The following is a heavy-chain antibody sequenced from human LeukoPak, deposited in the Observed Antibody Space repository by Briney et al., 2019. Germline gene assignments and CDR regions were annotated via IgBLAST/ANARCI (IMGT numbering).Heavy chain of an antibody. V-gene: IGHV3-23*01. Sequence: GGSLRLSCAASGFTFSSYAMSWVRQAPGKGLDWVSGISGSGGSTYYADSVKGRFTISRDNSKNTLYLQMNSLRAEDTAVYYCARVRNYYDSSGYYLDYWGQGTLVTVSS. CDR1: GFTFSSYA. CDR2: ISGSGGST. CDR3: ARVRNYYDSSGYYLDY. J-gene: IGHJ4*02. D-gene: IGHD3-22*01.